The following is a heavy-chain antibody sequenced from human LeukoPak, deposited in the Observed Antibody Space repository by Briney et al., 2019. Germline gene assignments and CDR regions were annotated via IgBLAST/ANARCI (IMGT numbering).Heavy chain of an antibody. CDR3: ARGQGTVTTRLGYFDL. Sequence: SETLSLTCTVSGGSISSYYWSWIRQPAGKGLEWIGRIYTSGSTNYNPSLKSRVTMSVDTSKNQFSLKLSSVTAADTAVYYCARGQGTVTTRLGYFDLWGRGTLVTVSS. V-gene: IGHV4-4*07. CDR1: GGSISSYY. D-gene: IGHD4-17*01. CDR2: IYTSGST. J-gene: IGHJ2*01.